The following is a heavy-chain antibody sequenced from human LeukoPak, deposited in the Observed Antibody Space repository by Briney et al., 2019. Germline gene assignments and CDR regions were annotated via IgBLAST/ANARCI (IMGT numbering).Heavy chain of an antibody. CDR1: GGSISSSSYY. Sequence: SETLSLTCTVSGGSISSSSYYWGWIRQPPGEGLEWIGSIYYSGSTYYNPSLKSRVTISVDTSKNQFSLKLSSVTAADTAVYYCARVSSSSGYIGYYYYCMDVWGKGTTVTVSS. J-gene: IGHJ6*03. CDR2: IYYSGST. V-gene: IGHV4-39*07. D-gene: IGHD6-13*01. CDR3: ARVSSSSGYIGYYYYCMDV.